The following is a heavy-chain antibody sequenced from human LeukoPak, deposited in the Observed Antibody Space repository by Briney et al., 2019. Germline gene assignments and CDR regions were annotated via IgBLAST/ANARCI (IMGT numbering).Heavy chain of an antibody. CDR3: AREGTAGTNLNWFDP. D-gene: IGHD1-1*01. Sequence: SETLSLTCTVSGGSISSYYWSWIRQPPGKGLEWSGHISYSGSTNFNPSLKSRVTISVDTSKNQFSLKLSSVTAADTAVYYCAREGTAGTNLNWFDPWGQGTLVTVSS. J-gene: IGHJ5*02. CDR2: ISYSGST. V-gene: IGHV4-59*01. CDR1: GGSISSYY.